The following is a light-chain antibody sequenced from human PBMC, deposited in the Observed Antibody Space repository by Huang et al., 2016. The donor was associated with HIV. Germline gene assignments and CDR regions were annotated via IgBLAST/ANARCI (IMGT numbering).Light chain of an antibody. J-gene: IGKJ1*01. Sequence: DIQMTKSPSSLSASVGDRVTLIRRASKGISKSLAWYQQKTGKAPKLLLYATSKLESVVPSRFSGSGSGTHYTLTSSTLQPEDVATYYCQQYQSVPWTFGQGTKVAI. CDR1: KGISKS. CDR3: QQYQSVPWT. V-gene: IGKV1-NL1*01. CDR2: ATS.